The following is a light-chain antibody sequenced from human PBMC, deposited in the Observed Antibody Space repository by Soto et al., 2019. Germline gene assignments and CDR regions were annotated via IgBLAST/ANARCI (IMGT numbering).Light chain of an antibody. J-gene: IGKJ1*01. CDR3: QQYGSSPWT. Sequence: EIVLTQSPGTLSLSPGERATLSCRASQSVSSSYLAWYQQKPGQAPRLLIYGASNRATGIPDWFSGSGSGTDFTLTISRLEPEDFAVYYCQQYGSSPWTFGQGTKVEIK. V-gene: IGKV3-20*01. CDR1: QSVSSSY. CDR2: GAS.